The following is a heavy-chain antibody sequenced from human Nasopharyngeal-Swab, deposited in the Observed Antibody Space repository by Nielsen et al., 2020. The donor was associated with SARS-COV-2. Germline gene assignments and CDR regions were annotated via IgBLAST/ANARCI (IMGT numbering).Heavy chain of an antibody. J-gene: IGHJ6*02. V-gene: IGHV1-24*01. Sequence: ASVKVSCKVSGYTLTELSMHWVRQAPGKGLEWMGGFDPEDGETIYAQKFQGRVTRTEDTSTDTAYMELSSLRSEDTAVYYCATSTMVRGVINNYYYYYGMDVWGQGTTVTVSS. CDR1: GYTLTELS. D-gene: IGHD3-10*01. CDR3: ATSTMVRGVINNYYYYYGMDV. CDR2: FDPEDGET.